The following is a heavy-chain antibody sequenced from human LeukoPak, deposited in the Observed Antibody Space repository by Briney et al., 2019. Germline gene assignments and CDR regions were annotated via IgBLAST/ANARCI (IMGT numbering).Heavy chain of an antibody. Sequence: GGSLRLSCAASGFTFSSYAMSWVRHAPGKGLEKVPALSGSGGSTYYADSVKGRFTISRDNSKNTLYLQMNSLRAEDTAVYYCAKGAFTMIVVVANFDYWGQGTLVTVSS. CDR3: AKGAFTMIVVVANFDY. D-gene: IGHD3-22*01. CDR2: LSGSGGST. CDR1: GFTFSSYA. V-gene: IGHV3-23*01. J-gene: IGHJ4*02.